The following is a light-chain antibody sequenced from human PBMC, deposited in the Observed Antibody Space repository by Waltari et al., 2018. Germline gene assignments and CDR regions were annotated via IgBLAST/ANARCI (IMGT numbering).Light chain of an antibody. CDR3: SAYTMFATYV. CDR1: SSDIGNNVQ. J-gene: IGLJ1*01. V-gene: IGLV2-14*01. CDR2: DVS. Sequence: QSVLTQPASLSGSPGQSITISCTGTSSDIGNNVQVAWYQQHPGRAPKLIIFDVSEGPSGVSSRFSGSKSGNTASLTISGLQTEDEADYYCSAYTMFATYVFGTGTKVTVL.